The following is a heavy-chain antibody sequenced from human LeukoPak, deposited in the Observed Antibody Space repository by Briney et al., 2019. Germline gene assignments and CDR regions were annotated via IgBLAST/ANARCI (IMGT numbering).Heavy chain of an antibody. V-gene: IGHV3-66*01. J-gene: IGHJ4*02. CDR2: IYSGGST. Sequence: GGSLRLSCAASEFSVGSNYMTWFRRAPGEGLEWVSLIYSGGSTYYADSLKGRFTIFRDNSKNTLYLQMNSLRAEDTAVYYCARGPSGYNNTGGQGTLVTVSS. CDR1: EFSVGSNY. D-gene: IGHD5-12*01. CDR3: ARGPSGYNNT.